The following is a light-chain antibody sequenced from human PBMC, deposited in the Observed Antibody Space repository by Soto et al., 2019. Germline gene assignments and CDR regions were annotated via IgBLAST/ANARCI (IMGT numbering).Light chain of an antibody. Sequence: EIVLTQSPGTLSLSPGERATLSCRASQSVSSSYLAWYQQKPGQAPRLLISGASSRATGIPDRFSGSASGTGFTLTISRLEPEDFAVYYCQQYGSSPFTFGGGTKVDIK. CDR3: QQYGSSPFT. V-gene: IGKV3-20*01. J-gene: IGKJ4*01. CDR2: GAS. CDR1: QSVSSSY.